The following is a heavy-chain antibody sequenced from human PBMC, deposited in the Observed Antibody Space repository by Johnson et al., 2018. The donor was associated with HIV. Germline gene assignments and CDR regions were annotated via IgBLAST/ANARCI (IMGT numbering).Heavy chain of an antibody. V-gene: IGHV3-30-3*01. D-gene: IGHD2-8*02. J-gene: IGHJ3*02. CDR2: ISYGGNKQ. CDR1: GFTFSSYA. CDR3: ARDICTGGVCYDAFDI. Sequence: QVLLVESGGGLVKPGGSLRLSCAASGFTFSSYAMHWVRQPPGKGLELVAVISYGGNKQYYVDSVEGRFTISRDNAKNSLYLQMNSLRAEDTAVYYCARDICTGGVCYDAFDIWGQGTMVTVSS.